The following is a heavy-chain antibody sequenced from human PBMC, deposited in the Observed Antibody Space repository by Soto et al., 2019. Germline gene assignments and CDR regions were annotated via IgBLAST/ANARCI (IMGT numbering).Heavy chain of an antibody. V-gene: IGHV4-39*01. CDR3: ARHTDIVVVRDWNRNLYYFDY. Sequence: PSETLSLTCTVSGGSISSSSYYWGWIRQPPGKGLEWIGSIYYSGSTYYNPSLKSRVTISVDTSKNQFSLKLSSVTAADTAVYYCARHTDIVVVRDWNRNLYYFDYWGQGTLVTVSS. D-gene: IGHD2-2*01. CDR1: GGSISSSSYY. CDR2: IYYSGST. J-gene: IGHJ4*02.